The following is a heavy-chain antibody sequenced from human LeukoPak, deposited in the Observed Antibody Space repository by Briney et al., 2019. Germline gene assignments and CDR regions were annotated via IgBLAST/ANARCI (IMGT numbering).Heavy chain of an antibody. Sequence: SETLSLSCTVSGGSIRSYFWGWVRQPAGKGLEWIGRIYTTGATFYNPSLKTRLTMSIDTSKNQFSLRLTSVVAADTAVYYCARQGYTASYYFLDYWSQGTLVTVSS. CDR2: IYTTGAT. V-gene: IGHV4-4*07. J-gene: IGHJ4*02. CDR1: GGSIRSYF. D-gene: IGHD1-26*01. CDR3: ARQGYTASYYFLDY.